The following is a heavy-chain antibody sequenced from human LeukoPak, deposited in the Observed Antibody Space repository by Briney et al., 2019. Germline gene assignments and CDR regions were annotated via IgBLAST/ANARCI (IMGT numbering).Heavy chain of an antibody. D-gene: IGHD3-22*01. J-gene: IGHJ4*02. Sequence: PSETLSLTCTVSGGPISSTSYYWGWIRQPPGKGLEWIGSIYYSGNTYYNPSLKSRVTISVDTSKNQFSLKLSSVTAADTAVYYCARDSMIVAGGSFDYWGQGTLVTVSS. CDR2: IYYSGNT. CDR1: GGPISSTSYY. CDR3: ARDSMIVAGGSFDY. V-gene: IGHV4-39*07.